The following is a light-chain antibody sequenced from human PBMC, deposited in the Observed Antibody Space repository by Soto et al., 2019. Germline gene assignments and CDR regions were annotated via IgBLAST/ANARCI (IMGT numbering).Light chain of an antibody. Sequence: QSALTQPASGSGSPGQSITISCTGTSSDVGAYNYVSWYQQHPGKAPKLMIYDVSNRPSGVSNRFSGSKSGNTASLTISGLQAEDEADYYCSSYTSSTTRVFGGGTKLTAL. J-gene: IGLJ2*01. CDR3: SSYTSSTTRV. CDR1: SSDVGAYNY. V-gene: IGLV2-14*01. CDR2: DVS.